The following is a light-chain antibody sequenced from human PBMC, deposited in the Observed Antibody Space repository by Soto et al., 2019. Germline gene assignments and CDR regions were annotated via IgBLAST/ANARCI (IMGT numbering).Light chain of an antibody. CDR2: RNN. Sequence: QSVLTQPPSASGTPGQRVTISCSGSSSNIGSNYVYWYQQLPRTAPQLLIYRNNQQNSWIPDRFSGSKACTSASLAISGLRSEDAADDYCAAWDDSLSGHVVFGGGTKLTVL. J-gene: IGLJ2*01. V-gene: IGLV1-47*01. CDR3: AAWDDSLSGHVV. CDR1: SSNIGSNY.